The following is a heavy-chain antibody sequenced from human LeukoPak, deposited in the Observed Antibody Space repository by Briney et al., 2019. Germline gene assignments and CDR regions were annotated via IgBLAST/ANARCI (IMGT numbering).Heavy chain of an antibody. CDR1: GGSISSSSYY. CDR2: IYYSGST. D-gene: IGHD6-13*01. V-gene: IGHV4-39*07. Sequence: SETLSLTCTVSGGSISSSSYYWGWIRQPPGKGLEWIGSIYYSGSTYYNPSLKSRVTISVDTSKNQFSLKLSSVTAADTAVYYCARNFPYSKLDYWGQGTLVTVSS. CDR3: ARNFPYSKLDY. J-gene: IGHJ4*02.